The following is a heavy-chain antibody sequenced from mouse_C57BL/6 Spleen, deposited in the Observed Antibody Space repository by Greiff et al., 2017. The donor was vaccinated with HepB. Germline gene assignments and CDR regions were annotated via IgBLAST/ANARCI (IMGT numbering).Heavy chain of an antibody. D-gene: IGHD1-1*01. CDR3: ERGGHYYGSSLWYFDV. CDR1: GYTFTSYW. V-gene: IGHV1-69*01. CDR2: IDPSDSYT. Sequence: QVQLQQPGAELVMPGASVKLSCKASGYTFTSYWMHWVKQRPGQGLEWIGEIDPSDSYTNYNQKFKGKSTLTVDKSSSTAYMQLSSLSSEDSAVFYCERGGHYYGSSLWYFDVWGTGTTVTVSS. J-gene: IGHJ1*03.